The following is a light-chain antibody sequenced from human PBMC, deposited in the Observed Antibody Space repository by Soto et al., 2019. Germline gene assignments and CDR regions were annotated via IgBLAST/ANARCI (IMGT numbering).Light chain of an antibody. V-gene: IGKV4-1*01. Sequence: DIVMTQSPDSLAVSLGERATINCKSSQSVLYSSSNQNYLAWYQQKPGQPPKLLIYWASTRESGVPDRFSGSGSGTDFTLTVSSLQAEDVAVYYCQQYYSIPYTFGRGTKLEIK. J-gene: IGKJ2*01. CDR2: WAS. CDR3: QQYYSIPYT. CDR1: QSVLYSSSNQNY.